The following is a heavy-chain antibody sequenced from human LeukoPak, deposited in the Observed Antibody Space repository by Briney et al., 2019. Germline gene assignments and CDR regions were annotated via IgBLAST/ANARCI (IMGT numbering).Heavy chain of an antibody. CDR3: ARLNYYDLYFDY. Sequence: GRSLRLSCAASGFTFSSYGMHWVRQAPGKGLEWVAVISYDGSNKYYADSVKGRFTISRDNSKNTLYLQMNSLRAEDTAVYYCARLNYYDLYFDYWGQGTLVTVSS. CDR1: GFTFSSYG. J-gene: IGHJ4*02. V-gene: IGHV3-30*03. D-gene: IGHD3-22*01. CDR2: ISYDGSNK.